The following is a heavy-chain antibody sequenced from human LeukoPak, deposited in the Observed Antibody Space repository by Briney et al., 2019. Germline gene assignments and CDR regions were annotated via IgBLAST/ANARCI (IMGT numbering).Heavy chain of an antibody. Sequence: ASVKVSCKASGYTFTGYYMHWVRQAPGQGLEWMVCINPNSGGTNYAQKFQGRVTMTRDTSISTAYMELSRLRSDDTAVYYCAREEGIVVVPAAMGYWGQGNLVTVSS. J-gene: IGHJ4*02. D-gene: IGHD2-2*01. CDR2: INPNSGGT. CDR3: AREEGIVVVPAAMGY. V-gene: IGHV1-2*02. CDR1: GYTFTGYY.